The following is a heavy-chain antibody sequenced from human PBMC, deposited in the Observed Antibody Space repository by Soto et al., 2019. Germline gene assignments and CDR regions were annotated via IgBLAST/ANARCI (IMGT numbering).Heavy chain of an antibody. CDR2: ILSDGNNK. CDR1: GFTFSSYA. Sequence: QLHLVESGGGVVQPGRSLRLSCAASGFTFSSYAMHWVRQAPGKGLEWVAFILSDGNNKYYADSVKGRFTISRDNSKNTRYLEMNSLRPEDTAVYYCTREDYWGQGTLVTVSS. J-gene: IGHJ4*02. CDR3: TREDY. V-gene: IGHV3-30-3*01.